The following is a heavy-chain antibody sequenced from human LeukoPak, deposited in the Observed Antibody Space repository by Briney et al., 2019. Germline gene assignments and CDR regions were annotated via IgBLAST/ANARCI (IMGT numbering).Heavy chain of an antibody. V-gene: IGHV1-24*01. CDR1: GYTLTELS. D-gene: IGHD3-22*01. Sequence: ASVKVSCKVSGYTLTELSMHWVRQAPGEGLEGMGGFDPEDGETIYAQKFQGRVTMTEDTPTDTAYMELSSLRSEDTAVYYCATVKIDYDSSGYYWEYYFDYWGQGTLVTVSS. CDR3: ATVKIDYDSSGYYWEYYFDY. CDR2: FDPEDGET. J-gene: IGHJ4*02.